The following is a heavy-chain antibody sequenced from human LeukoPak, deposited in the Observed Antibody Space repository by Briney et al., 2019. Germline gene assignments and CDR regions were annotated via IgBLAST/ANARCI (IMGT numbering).Heavy chain of an antibody. CDR2: ISYDGSNK. Sequence: GGSLGLSCAASGFTFSSYAMHWVRQAPGKGLEWVAVISYDGSNKYYADSVKGRFTISRDNSKNTLYLQMNSLRAEDTAVYYCARDSQDSSGYYSYYYYGMDVWGQGTTVTVSS. CDR3: ARDSQDSSGYYSYYYYGMDV. CDR1: GFTFSSYA. V-gene: IGHV3-30-3*01. D-gene: IGHD3-22*01. J-gene: IGHJ6*02.